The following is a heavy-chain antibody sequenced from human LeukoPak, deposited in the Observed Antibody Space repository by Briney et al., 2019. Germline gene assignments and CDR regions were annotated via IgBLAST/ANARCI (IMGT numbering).Heavy chain of an antibody. CDR2: VYNSGDT. Sequence: PSETLSLTCTVSGGSTSSDYWSWIRQSPGKGLEWVGYVYNSGDTGKNPSLKSRVTILLDTSKNQCSLKLTSVTAADTAVYYCARARPYDFWSGYYPLYYYYYGMDVWGQGTTVTVSS. V-gene: IGHV4-59*01. D-gene: IGHD3-3*01. CDR3: ARARPYDFWSGYYPLYYYYYGMDV. J-gene: IGHJ6*02. CDR1: GGSTSSDY.